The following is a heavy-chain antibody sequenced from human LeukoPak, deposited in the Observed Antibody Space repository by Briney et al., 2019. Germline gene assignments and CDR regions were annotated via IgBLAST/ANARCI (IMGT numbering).Heavy chain of an antibody. J-gene: IGHJ3*02. Sequence: GSSVKVSCKASGGTXSSYAISWVRQAPGQGLEWMGGIIPIFGTANYAQKFQGRVTITADESTSTAYMELSSLRSEDTAVYYCASRLTMIVVDYDAFDIWGQGTMVTVSS. V-gene: IGHV1-69*01. CDR3: ASRLTMIVVDYDAFDI. CDR2: IIPIFGTA. D-gene: IGHD3-22*01. CDR1: GGTXSSYA.